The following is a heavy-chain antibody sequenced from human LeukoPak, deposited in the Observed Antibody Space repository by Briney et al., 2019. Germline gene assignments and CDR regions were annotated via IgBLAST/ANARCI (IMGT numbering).Heavy chain of an antibody. Sequence: SETLSLTCTVSGGSISSYYWSWIRQPPGKGLEWIGYIYYSGSTNYNPSLKSRVTISVDTSKNQFSLKLSSVTAADTAAYYCARGAGSFDYWGQGTLVTVSS. J-gene: IGHJ4*02. D-gene: IGHD3-10*01. CDR2: IYYSGST. V-gene: IGHV4-59*01. CDR3: ARGAGSFDY. CDR1: GGSISSYY.